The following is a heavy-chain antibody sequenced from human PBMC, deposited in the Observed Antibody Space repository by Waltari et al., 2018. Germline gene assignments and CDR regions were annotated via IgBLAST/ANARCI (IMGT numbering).Heavy chain of an antibody. D-gene: IGHD4-4*01. V-gene: IGHV3-30*02. Sequence: QVQLVASGGGVVQPGGSLRLSCVASGFKFSDYAINWVRQAPGKGLEWVTYVGSDENYKEYGHSVKGRFTVSRDNSKSTSYLQMNSLRAEDTAFYYCARVNSNYVNWFDPWGQGTLVIVSS. CDR2: VGSDENYK. CDR1: GFKFSDYA. J-gene: IGHJ5*02. CDR3: ARVNSNYVNWFDP.